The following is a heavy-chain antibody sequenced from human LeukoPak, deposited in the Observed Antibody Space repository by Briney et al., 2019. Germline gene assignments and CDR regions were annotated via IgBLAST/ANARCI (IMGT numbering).Heavy chain of an antibody. Sequence: PSETLSLTCTVSGGSISSYYWSWIRQPPGKGLEWIGYIYHNGSTNYNPSLKSRVTISVDTSKNQFSLKLSSVTAADTAVYYCARDQGYSYGKVGYYYGMDVWGQGTTVTVSS. CDR3: ARDQGYSYGKVGYYYGMDV. V-gene: IGHV4-59*12. CDR2: IYHNGST. CDR1: GGSISSYY. J-gene: IGHJ6*02. D-gene: IGHD5-18*01.